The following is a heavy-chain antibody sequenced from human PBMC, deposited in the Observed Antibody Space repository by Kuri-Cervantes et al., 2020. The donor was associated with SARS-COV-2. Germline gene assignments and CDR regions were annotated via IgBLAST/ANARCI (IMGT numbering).Heavy chain of an antibody. CDR1: GFTFSNAW. J-gene: IGHJ6*03. CDR3: ARAVGSSSAGDYSMDV. D-gene: IGHD6-6*01. V-gene: IGHV3-7*01. CDR2: IKQDGSEK. Sequence: GESLKISCAASGFTFSNAWMSWVRQAPGKGLEWVANIKQDGSEKYYVDSVKGRFTNSRDNAKNSLFLQMNSLRADDTAVYYCARAVGSSSAGDYSMDVWGKGTTVTVSS.